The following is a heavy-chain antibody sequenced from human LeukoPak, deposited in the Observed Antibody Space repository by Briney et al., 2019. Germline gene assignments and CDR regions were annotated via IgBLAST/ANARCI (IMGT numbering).Heavy chain of an antibody. D-gene: IGHD2-15*01. V-gene: IGHV3-30*04. Sequence: PGRSLRPSCTASGFPFSNYAMNWVRQTPGKGLEWVALISFDGAKIYYADSVKGRFTISRDNSKNTLFLQMNSLTVEDTAVYYCARDPAKGAATYFDYWGQGTLVTVSS. CDR2: ISFDGAKI. CDR1: GFPFSNYA. J-gene: IGHJ4*02. CDR3: ARDPAKGAATYFDY.